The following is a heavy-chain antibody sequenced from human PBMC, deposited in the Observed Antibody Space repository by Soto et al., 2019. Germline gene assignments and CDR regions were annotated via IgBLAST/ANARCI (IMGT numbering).Heavy chain of an antibody. V-gene: IGHV4-39*01. Sequence: QLQLQESGPGLVKPSETLSLTCTVSGGSISSRSYYWGWIRQPPGKGLEWIGSMYYSGSTYYNPSLKSRVTISVDTSKNQFSLKLSSVTAADTAVYYCAADTVTLYYYYYGIDVWGQGTTVTVSS. J-gene: IGHJ6*02. CDR2: MYYSGST. D-gene: IGHD4-17*01. CDR1: GGSISSRSYY. CDR3: AADTVTLYYYYYGIDV.